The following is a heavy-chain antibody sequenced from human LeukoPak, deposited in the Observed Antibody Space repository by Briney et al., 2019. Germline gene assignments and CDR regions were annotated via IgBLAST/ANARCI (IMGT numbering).Heavy chain of an antibody. J-gene: IGHJ4*02. Sequence: PGGSLRLSCAASGFTFSDYWMSRVRQAPGKGLEWVANVKQDGSEKFYVDSVKGRFTISRDNAKNSLYLQMNSLRVEDTAVYYCARPTTVGSLSDYWGQGTLVTVSS. V-gene: IGHV3-7*01. D-gene: IGHD4-17*01. CDR1: GFTFSDYW. CDR2: VKQDGSEK. CDR3: ARPTTVGSLSDY.